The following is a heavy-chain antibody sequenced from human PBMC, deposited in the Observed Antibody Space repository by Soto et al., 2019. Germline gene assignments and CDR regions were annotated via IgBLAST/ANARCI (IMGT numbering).Heavy chain of an antibody. CDR2: IIPVFGTA. CDR3: SRGDATKIVVTTYYGMDV. V-gene: IGHV1-69*05. J-gene: IGHJ6*02. Sequence: QVQLVQSGAEVKKPGSSVRVSCKASGGTLRNYGISWVRQAPGQGLEWMGGIIPVFGTANYAQKFQGRVTXXPXXSTSTVYMDVTSLRSEDTAVYYCSRGDATKIVVTTYYGMDVWGQGTTVTVSS. CDR1: GGTLRNYG. D-gene: IGHD4-17*01.